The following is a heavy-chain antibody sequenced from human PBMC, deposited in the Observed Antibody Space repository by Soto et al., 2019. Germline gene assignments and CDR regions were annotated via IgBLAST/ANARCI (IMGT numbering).Heavy chain of an antibody. Sequence: EVQLVESGGGLVHPGGSLRLSCAASGFTFSDYSMNWVRQAPGKGREWVSYITSDGGVTYYADSVKGRFSVSRDNDKKSLFLQMNSLRDEDTAVYYCARLPKGSTVTSWGQGTLVTVSS. V-gene: IGHV3-48*02. CDR1: GFTFSDYS. J-gene: IGHJ4*02. CDR3: ARLPKGSTVTS. CDR2: ITSDGGVT. D-gene: IGHD4-17*01.